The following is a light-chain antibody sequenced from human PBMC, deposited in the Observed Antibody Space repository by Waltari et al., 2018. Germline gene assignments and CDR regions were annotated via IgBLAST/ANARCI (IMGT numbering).Light chain of an antibody. Sequence: ELVMTQSPATLSVSPGESATLSCRASQSIGIRLAWYQQKRGQAPRLLIYDISTRATGIPARFSGSGSGTEFTLTISSLQSEDSATYYCHQYSASHTFGQGTELEI. CDR2: DIS. V-gene: IGKV3-15*01. CDR3: HQYSASHT. J-gene: IGKJ2*01. CDR1: QSIGIR.